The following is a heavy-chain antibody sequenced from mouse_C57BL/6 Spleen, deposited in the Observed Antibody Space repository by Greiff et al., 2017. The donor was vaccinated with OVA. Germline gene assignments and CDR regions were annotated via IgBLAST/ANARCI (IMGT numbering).Heavy chain of an antibody. CDR2: IYPGDGDT. V-gene: IGHV1-82*01. Sequence: QVQLQQSGPELVKPGASVKISCKASGYAFSSSWMNWVKQRPGKGLEWIGRIYPGDGDTNYNGKFKGKATLTADKSSSTAYMQLSSLTSEDSAVYFCARSLSTMVTDWYFDVWGTGTTVTVSS. CDR1: GYAFSSSW. J-gene: IGHJ1*03. CDR3: ARSLSTMVTDWYFDV. D-gene: IGHD2-2*01.